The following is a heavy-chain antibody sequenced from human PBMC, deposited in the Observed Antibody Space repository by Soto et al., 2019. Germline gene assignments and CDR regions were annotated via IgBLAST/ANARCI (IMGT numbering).Heavy chain of an antibody. CDR3: ARDLWGYCGTDCYPLDV. Sequence: SETLSLTCTVSGGSISSGDYYWSWIRQPPGKGLEWIGYIYYTGSTYYNPSFKSRVTISVDTSKSQLSLRLNSVTAADTAVYYCARDLWGYCGTDCYPLDVWGQGTTLTVSS. J-gene: IGHJ6*02. V-gene: IGHV4-30-4*02. CDR1: GGSISSGDYY. CDR2: IYYTGST. D-gene: IGHD2-21*02.